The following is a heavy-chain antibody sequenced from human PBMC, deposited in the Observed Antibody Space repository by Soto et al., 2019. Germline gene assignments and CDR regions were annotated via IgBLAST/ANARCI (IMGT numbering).Heavy chain of an antibody. Sequence: AASVKVSCKASGFTFTSSAVQWVRQARGQRLEWIGWIVVGSGNTNYAQKFQERVTITRDMSTSTAYMELSSLRSEDTAVYYCAAESPLATAYYYYGMDVWGQGTTVTVSS. CDR3: AAESPLATAYYYYGMDV. D-gene: IGHD1-26*01. CDR1: GFTFTSSA. CDR2: IVVGSGNT. J-gene: IGHJ6*02. V-gene: IGHV1-58*01.